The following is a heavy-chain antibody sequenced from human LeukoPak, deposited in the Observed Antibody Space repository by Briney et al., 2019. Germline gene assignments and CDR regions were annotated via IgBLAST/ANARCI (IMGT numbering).Heavy chain of an antibody. Sequence: GGSLRLSCAASGFTFSSYAMSWVRQAPGKGLEWVANIKQDGSEKYYVDSVKGRFTISRDNAKNSLYLQMNSLRAEDTAVYYCARSEYGYCSSTSCYTIDYWGQGTLVTVSS. CDR2: IKQDGSEK. D-gene: IGHD2-2*02. CDR3: ARSEYGYCSSTSCYTIDY. CDR1: GFTFSSYA. J-gene: IGHJ4*02. V-gene: IGHV3-7*01.